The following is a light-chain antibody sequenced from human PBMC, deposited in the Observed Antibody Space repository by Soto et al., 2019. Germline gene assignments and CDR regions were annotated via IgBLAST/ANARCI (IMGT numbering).Light chain of an antibody. CDR3: QQPTAYPHT. V-gene: IGKV1-9*01. CDR1: QAISTY. Sequence: IQMTQSPSTLSASVGDRVTITCRASQAISTYLAWYQQTSGKAPKLLISAASTLQRGVPSRFRGSGSGTQFTLTISSLQPEDFATYYCQQPTAYPHTFCGGTKVDI. J-gene: IGKJ4*01. CDR2: AAS.